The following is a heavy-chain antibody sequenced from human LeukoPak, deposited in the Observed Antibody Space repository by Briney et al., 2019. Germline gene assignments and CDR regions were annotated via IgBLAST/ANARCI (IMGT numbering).Heavy chain of an antibody. CDR2: ISSSGSTI. CDR3: ARDNGSGSYLGY. Sequence: GGSLRLSCAASGFTFSSYEMNWVRQAPGKGLEWVSYISSSGSTIYYADSVKGRFTISRDNAKNSLYLQMNSLRAEDTAVYYCARDNGSGSYLGYRGQGTLVTVSS. J-gene: IGHJ4*02. CDR1: GFTFSSYE. V-gene: IGHV3-48*03. D-gene: IGHD3-10*01.